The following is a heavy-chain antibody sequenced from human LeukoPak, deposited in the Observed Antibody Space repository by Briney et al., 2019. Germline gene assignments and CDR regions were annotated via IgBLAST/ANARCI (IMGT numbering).Heavy chain of an antibody. Sequence: GGSLRLSCAASGFTFSSYAMHWVRQAPGKGLEWAAVISYDGSNKYYADSVKGRFTISRDNSKNTLYLQMNSLRAEDTAVYYCARDRYSYGPGWYFDLWGRGTLVTVSS. D-gene: IGHD5-18*01. CDR2: ISYDGSNK. V-gene: IGHV3-30-3*01. J-gene: IGHJ2*01. CDR3: ARDRYSYGPGWYFDL. CDR1: GFTFSSYA.